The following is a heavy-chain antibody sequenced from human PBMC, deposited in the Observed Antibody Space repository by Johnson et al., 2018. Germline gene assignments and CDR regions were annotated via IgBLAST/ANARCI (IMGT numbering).Heavy chain of an antibody. CDR2: SSWNSRSI. J-gene: IGHJ3*02. CDR3: ARGGGIQLWFLGAFDI. Sequence: VQLVESGGGLVQXGRSLRLXCAASGFTFHNYAMHWIRQAPGKGLAWVSGSSWNSRSIGYVDSGRGGFRISRDNEKNAVYLQMNSLRGEDTAVYDCARGGGIQLWFLGAFDIWGQGTTVTVSS. D-gene: IGHD5-18*01. V-gene: IGHV3-9*01. CDR1: GFTFHNYA.